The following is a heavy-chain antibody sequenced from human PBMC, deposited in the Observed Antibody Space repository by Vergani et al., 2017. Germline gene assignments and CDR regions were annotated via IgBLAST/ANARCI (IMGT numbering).Heavy chain of an antibody. CDR1: GGSFSGYY. V-gene: IGHV4-34*11. D-gene: IGHD2/OR15-2a*01. Sequence: QVQLQQWGAGLLKPSETLSLTCAVYGGSFSGYYWSWFRQPPGKGLEWIGYVYYTGSTTYNPSLKSRVTISVDTSNNKVSLRMTSLTAADTAIYYCARDRDLYCRSTTSCHNWFDPWGQGSLVTVSS. CDR3: ARDRDLYCRSTTSCHNWFDP. CDR2: VYYTGST. J-gene: IGHJ5*02.